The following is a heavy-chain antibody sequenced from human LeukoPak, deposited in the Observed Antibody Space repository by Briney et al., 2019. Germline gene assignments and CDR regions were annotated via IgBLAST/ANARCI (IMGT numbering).Heavy chain of an antibody. V-gene: IGHV3-48*04. Sequence: GGSLRLSCVASGFRFSSYAMSWVRQAPGKGPEWISWVGISSGNTKYAASVKGRFTISGDNAKNSLYLQMNSLRVEDTAVYYCTKILSAMYFDLWGRGALVTVSS. CDR2: VGISSGNT. J-gene: IGHJ2*01. CDR1: GFRFSSYA. D-gene: IGHD3-3*01. CDR3: TKILSAMYFDL.